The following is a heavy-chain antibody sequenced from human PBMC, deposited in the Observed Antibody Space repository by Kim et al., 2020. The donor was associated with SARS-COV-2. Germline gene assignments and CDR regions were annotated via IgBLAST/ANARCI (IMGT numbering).Heavy chain of an antibody. Sequence: GGSLRLSCTASGFTFGDYAMSWVRQAPGKGLEWVGFIRSKAYGGTTEYAASVKGRFTISRDDSKSIAYLQMNSLKTEDTAVYYCTRAIAAARSWGIDYWGQGTLVTVSS. V-gene: IGHV3-49*04. CDR3: TRAIAAARSWGIDY. J-gene: IGHJ4*02. CDR1: GFTFGDYA. CDR2: IRSKAYGGTT. D-gene: IGHD6-13*01.